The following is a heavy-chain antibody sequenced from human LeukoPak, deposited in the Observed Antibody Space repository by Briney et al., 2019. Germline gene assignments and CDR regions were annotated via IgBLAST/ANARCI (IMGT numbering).Heavy chain of an antibody. CDR2: INPNSGGT. J-gene: IGHJ3*02. D-gene: IGHD5-24*01. Sequence: ASVKVSCKASGYTFTGYYMHWVRQAPGQGLEWMGWINPNSGGTNYAQKFQGRGTMTRDTSISTAYMELSRLRSDDTAVYYCARPKRWLQFYAFDIWGQGTMVTVSS. V-gene: IGHV1-2*02. CDR3: ARPKRWLQFYAFDI. CDR1: GYTFTGYY.